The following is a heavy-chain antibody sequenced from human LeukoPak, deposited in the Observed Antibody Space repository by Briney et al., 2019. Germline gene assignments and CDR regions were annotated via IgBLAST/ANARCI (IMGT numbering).Heavy chain of an antibody. V-gene: IGHV3-53*01. CDR1: GFTVSSNY. CDR2: IYSGGST. J-gene: IGHJ6*03. CDR3: ARGRQDIVVVVGARYYYYYMDV. Sequence: GGSLRLSCAASGFTVSSNYMSWVRQAPGKGLEWVSVIYSGGSTYYADSVKGRFTISRDNSKNTLYLQMNSLRAEDTAVYYCARGRQDIVVVVGARYYYYYMDVWGKGTTVTISS. D-gene: IGHD2-15*01.